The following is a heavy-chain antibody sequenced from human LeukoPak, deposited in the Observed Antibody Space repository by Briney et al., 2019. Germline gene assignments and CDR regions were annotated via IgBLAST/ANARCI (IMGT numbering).Heavy chain of an antibody. CDR3: ARGEDIVVVPAAFYGMDV. Sequence: QPGGSLRLSCAASGFTFSSYAMHWVRQAPGKGLEWVAVISYDGSNKYYADSVKGRFTISRDNSKNTLYLQMNSLRAEDTAVYYCARGEDIVVVPAAFYGMDVWGQGTTVTVSS. CDR1: GFTFSSYA. D-gene: IGHD2-2*01. J-gene: IGHJ6*02. CDR2: ISYDGSNK. V-gene: IGHV3-30-3*01.